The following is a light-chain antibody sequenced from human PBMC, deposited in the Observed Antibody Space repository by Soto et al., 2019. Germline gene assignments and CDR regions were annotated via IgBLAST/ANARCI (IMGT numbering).Light chain of an antibody. CDR1: QSISNS. CDR3: QQSYSSPLT. V-gene: IGKV1-39*01. Sequence: DIQMTQSPSSLSESVGDRVTLTCRASQSISNSLNWYQQKPGKAPNLLIYTASSLQSGVPPRFSGSGSGTDFTLTISSLQLEDFATYYCQQSYSSPLTFGGGTRVEIE. CDR2: TAS. J-gene: IGKJ4*01.